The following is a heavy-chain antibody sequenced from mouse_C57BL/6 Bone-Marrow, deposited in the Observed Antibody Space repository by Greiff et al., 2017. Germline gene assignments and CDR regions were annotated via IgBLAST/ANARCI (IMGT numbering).Heavy chain of an antibody. D-gene: IGHD1-1*01. V-gene: IGHV14-3*01. CDR3: DRSFTTVVATRAMDY. Sequence: VQLQQSVAELVRPGASVKFSCTASGFNIKNTYMHWVKQRPEQGLEWIGRIDPANGNTKYAPKFQGKATITADTSSNTAYLPLSSLTSEDTAIYYCDRSFTTVVATRAMDYWGQGTSVTVSS. CDR1: GFNIKNTY. CDR2: IDPANGNT. J-gene: IGHJ4*01.